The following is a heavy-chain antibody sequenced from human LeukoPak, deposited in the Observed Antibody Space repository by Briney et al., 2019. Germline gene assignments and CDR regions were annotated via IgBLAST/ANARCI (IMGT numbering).Heavy chain of an antibody. CDR3: ARLGYCSGGSCAY. CDR1: GFTFSSYE. V-gene: IGHV3-48*03. J-gene: IGHJ4*02. D-gene: IGHD2-15*01. Sequence: EPGGSPRLSCAASGFTFSSYEMNWVRQAPGKGLEWVSYISSSGSTIYYADSVKGRFTISRDNAKNSLYLQMNSLRAEDTAVYYCARLGYCSGGSCAYWGQGTLVTVSS. CDR2: ISSSGSTI.